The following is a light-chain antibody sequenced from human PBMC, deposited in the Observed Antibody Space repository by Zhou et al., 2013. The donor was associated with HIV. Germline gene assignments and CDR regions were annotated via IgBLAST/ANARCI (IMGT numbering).Light chain of an antibody. V-gene: IGKV1-5*03. CDR1: QSISSW. CDR2: KAS. J-gene: IGKJ1*01. CDR3: QQYHSWT. Sequence: DIQMTQSPSTLSASVGDRVTITCRASQSISSWLAWYQQKPGKVPNLVIYKASSLESGVPSRFSGSGSGTEFTLTISSLQPDDFATYYCQQYHSWTFGQGTKVEIK.